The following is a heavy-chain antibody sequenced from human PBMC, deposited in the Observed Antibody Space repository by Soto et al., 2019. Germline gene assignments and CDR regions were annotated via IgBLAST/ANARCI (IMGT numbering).Heavy chain of an antibody. D-gene: IGHD5-12*01. V-gene: IGHV1-18*01. CDR1: GYTFTSYG. CDR2: ISAYDGNA. J-gene: IGHJ4*02. CDR3: ARATKWRARDY. Sequence: QVQLVQSGAEVKKPGASVKVSCKASGYTFTSYGISWVRQAPGQGLEWMGWISAYDGNANNAQKLQGRVTMTTATATSTADMELRSRRSDDTAVDDCARATKWRARDYWGQGTLVTVSS.